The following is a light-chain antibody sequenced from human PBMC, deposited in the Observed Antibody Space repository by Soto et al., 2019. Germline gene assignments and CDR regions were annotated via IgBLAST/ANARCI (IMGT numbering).Light chain of an antibody. Sequence: QSALTQSASVSGSPGQSITISCTGTSSDIGGYNYVSWYQRHPDKAPKLMIFEVSNRPSGVSNRFSGSKSGNTASLTISGLLPEDEADYYCSSYTTSSTVAFGGGTKVTVL. CDR2: EVS. CDR3: SSYTTSSTVA. CDR1: SSDIGGYNY. J-gene: IGLJ2*01. V-gene: IGLV2-14*01.